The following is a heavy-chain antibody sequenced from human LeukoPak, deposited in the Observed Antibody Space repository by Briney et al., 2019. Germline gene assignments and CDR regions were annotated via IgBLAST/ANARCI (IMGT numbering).Heavy chain of an antibody. Sequence: ASVKVSCKASGYTFTSYGISWVRQAPGQGLEWMGWSSAYNGNTNYAQKLQGRVTMTTDTSTSTAYMELRSLRSDDTAVYYCARDNRYFDWLSHNWFDPWGQGTLVTVSS. CDR1: GYTFTSYG. V-gene: IGHV1-18*01. CDR2: SSAYNGNT. J-gene: IGHJ5*02. D-gene: IGHD3-9*01. CDR3: ARDNRYFDWLSHNWFDP.